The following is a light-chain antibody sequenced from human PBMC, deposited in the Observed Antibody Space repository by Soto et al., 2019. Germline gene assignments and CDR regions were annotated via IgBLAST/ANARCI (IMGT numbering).Light chain of an antibody. Sequence: QSALTQPASVSGSPGQSIAISCTGTSSDVGGYNYVSWYQHHPGKAPKLMIYEVNNRPSGVSNRFSGSKSGNTASLTISGLQAEDEADYYCSSYTSSSPLAFGTGTKLTVL. CDR1: SSDVGGYNY. CDR2: EVN. V-gene: IGLV2-14*01. J-gene: IGLJ1*01. CDR3: SSYTSSSPLA.